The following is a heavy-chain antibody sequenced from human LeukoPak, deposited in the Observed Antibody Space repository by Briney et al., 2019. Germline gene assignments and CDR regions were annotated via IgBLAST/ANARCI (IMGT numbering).Heavy chain of an antibody. CDR1: GCSLSSNN. V-gene: IGHV3-53*01. J-gene: IGHJ4*02. Sequence: VGGLRLSSAASGCSLSSNNISLVRHAPREGLEWVSVIYSGGSTYYADSVKGRFTISRDNSKNTLYLQMNSLRAEDTAVYYCARDLGETGYWGQGTLVTVSS. CDR3: ARDLGETGY. CDR2: IYSGGST. D-gene: IGHD3-10*01.